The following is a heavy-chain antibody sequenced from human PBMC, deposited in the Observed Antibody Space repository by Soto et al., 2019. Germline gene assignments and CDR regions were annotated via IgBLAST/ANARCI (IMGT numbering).Heavy chain of an antibody. CDR3: ARVAKGSLDFWSGYFGQYNLFDP. J-gene: IGHJ5*02. CDR1: GYTFTSYG. V-gene: IGHV1-18*01. D-gene: IGHD3-3*01. Sequence: ASVKVSCKASGYTFTSYGISWVRQAPGQGLEWMGWISAYNGNTNYAQKLQGRVTMTTDTSTSTAYMELRSLRSDDTAVYYCARVAKGSLDFWSGYFGQYNLFDPWGQGTLVTVSS. CDR2: ISAYNGNT.